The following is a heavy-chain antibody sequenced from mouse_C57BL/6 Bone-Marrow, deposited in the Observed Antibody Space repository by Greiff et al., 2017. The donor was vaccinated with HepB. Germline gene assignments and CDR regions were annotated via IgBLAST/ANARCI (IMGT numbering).Heavy chain of an antibody. Sequence: QVQLQQSGAELARPGASVKLSCKASGYTFTSYGISWVKQRTGQGLEWIGEIYPRSGNTYYNEKFKGKATLTADKSSSTAYMELRSLTSEDSAVYFCARSKDCDHRDYWGQGTLVTVSA. CDR2: IYPRSGNT. CDR1: GYTFTSYG. J-gene: IGHJ3*01. CDR3: ARSKDCDHRDY. V-gene: IGHV1-81*01.